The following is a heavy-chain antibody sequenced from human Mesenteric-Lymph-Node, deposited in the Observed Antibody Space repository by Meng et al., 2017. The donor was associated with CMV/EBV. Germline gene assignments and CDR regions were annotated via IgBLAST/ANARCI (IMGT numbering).Heavy chain of an antibody. CDR1: GCNFITLA. D-gene: IGHD3-16*01. V-gene: IGHV3-30*04. Sequence: AIGCNFITLAMYWIRQAPGGGLECVAFISLYGSNKYYTASVKGRFTISRDNSKNTLYLQMTSLSAEDTAVYFCARGGGALNTLALEYWGQGTLVTVSS. CDR3: ARGGGALNTLALEY. J-gene: IGHJ4*02. CDR2: ISLYGSNK.